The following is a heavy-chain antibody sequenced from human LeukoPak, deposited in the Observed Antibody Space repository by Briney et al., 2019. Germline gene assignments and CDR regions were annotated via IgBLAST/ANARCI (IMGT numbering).Heavy chain of an antibody. CDR1: GFTFSTYA. V-gene: IGHV3-23*01. CDR2: ISGDGAVS. CDR3: ARGGAWPLRAFDI. D-gene: IGHD2-21*02. Sequence: GGSLRLSCAPSGFTFSTYAMTWVRQAPGKGLEWVSAISGDGAVSYYADSVKGRFTISRDNSKSTLYLQMNSLRAEDTAVYYCARGGAWPLRAFDIWGQGTMVTVSS. J-gene: IGHJ3*02.